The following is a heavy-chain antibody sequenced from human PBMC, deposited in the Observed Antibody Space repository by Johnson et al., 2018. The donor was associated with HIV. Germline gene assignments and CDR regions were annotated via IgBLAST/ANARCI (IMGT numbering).Heavy chain of an antibody. J-gene: IGHJ3*01. CDR3: ARGCRDGYTCDVFDV. D-gene: IGHD5-24*01. Sequence: VQLVESGGGVVQPGRSLRLSCAASGFTFSSYAMSWVRQAPGKGLEWVSAISGSGDSTYYADSVKGRFTISRDNSKNTLYLQMNSLRAEDTAVYYCARGCRDGYTCDVFDVWGQGTRVTVSS. V-gene: IGHV3-23*04. CDR2: ISGSGDST. CDR1: GFTFSSYA.